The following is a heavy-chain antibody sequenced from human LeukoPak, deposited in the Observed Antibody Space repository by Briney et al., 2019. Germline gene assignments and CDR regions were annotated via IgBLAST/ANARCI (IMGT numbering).Heavy chain of an antibody. D-gene: IGHD2-21*02. J-gene: IGHJ4*02. CDR1: GGSFSGYY. CDR2: INHSGST. CDR3: ARIGVTAIRGWVDY. V-gene: IGHV4-34*01. Sequence: PSETLSLTCAVYGGSFSGYYWSWIRQPPGKGLEWIGEINHSGSTNYSPSFKSRVIISVDTSKNQFSLKLSSVTAADTAVYYCARIGVTAIRGWVDYWGQGTLVTVSS.